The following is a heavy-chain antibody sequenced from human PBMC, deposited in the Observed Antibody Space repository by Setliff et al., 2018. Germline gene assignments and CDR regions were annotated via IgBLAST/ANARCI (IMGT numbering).Heavy chain of an antibody. CDR1: GFTFSSYN. D-gene: IGHD2-15*01. Sequence: LRLSCAASGFTFSSYNMNWVRQAPGKGLEWVSSISGSSTYTYYADSVKGRFTISRDNAKDSLYLQMNSLRAEDTAVYYCARTAGSSSASGFDYWGQGTLVTV. CDR3: ARTAGSSSASGFDY. J-gene: IGHJ4*02. CDR2: ISGSSTYT. V-gene: IGHV3-21*03.